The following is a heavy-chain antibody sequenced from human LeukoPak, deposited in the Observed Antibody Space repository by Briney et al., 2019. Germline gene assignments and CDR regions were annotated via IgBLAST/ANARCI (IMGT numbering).Heavy chain of an antibody. CDR2: IIPILGIA. J-gene: IGHJ4*02. CDR1: GGTFSSYT. V-gene: IGHV1-69*02. D-gene: IGHD2-15*01. CDR3: ARVKRYCSGGSCINKNYYFDY. Sequence: GASVKVSCKASGGTFSSYTISWVRQAPGQGLEWMGRIIPILGIANYAQKFQGRVTITADKSTSTAYMELSSLRSEDTAVYYCARVKRYCSGGSCINKNYYFDYWGQGTLVTVSS.